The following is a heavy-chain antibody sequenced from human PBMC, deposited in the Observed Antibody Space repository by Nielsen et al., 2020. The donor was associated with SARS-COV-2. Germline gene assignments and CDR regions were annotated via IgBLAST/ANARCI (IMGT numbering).Heavy chain of an antibody. CDR1: GFTFSSYA. J-gene: IGHJ4*02. Sequence: GESLKISCAASGFTFSSYAMSWVRQAPGKGLEWVAVISYDGSNKYYADSVKGRFTISRDNSKNTLYLQMNSLRAEDTAVYYCAKDFVGWGWSVVAATIDYWGQGTLVTVSS. D-gene: IGHD2-15*01. CDR3: AKDFVGWGWSVVAATIDY. CDR2: ISYDGSNK. V-gene: IGHV3-30*18.